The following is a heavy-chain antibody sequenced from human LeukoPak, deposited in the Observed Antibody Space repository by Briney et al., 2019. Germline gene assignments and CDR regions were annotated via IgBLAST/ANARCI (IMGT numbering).Heavy chain of an antibody. V-gene: IGHV1-8*01. D-gene: IGHD3-10*01. CDR1: GYTFTSYD. CDR3: ARDFQVTMVRGVIITPGWFDP. Sequence: ASVKVSCKASGYTFTSYDINWARQATGQGLEWMGWMNPNSGNTGYAQKFQGRVTMTRDTSTSTVYMELSSLRSEDTAVYYCARDFQVTMVRGVIITPGWFDPWGQGTLVTVSS. CDR2: MNPNSGNT. J-gene: IGHJ5*02.